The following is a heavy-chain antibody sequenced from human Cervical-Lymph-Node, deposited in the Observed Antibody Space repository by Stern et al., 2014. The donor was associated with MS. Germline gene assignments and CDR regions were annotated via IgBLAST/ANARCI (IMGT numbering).Heavy chain of an antibody. CDR2: IIIGSGNT. J-gene: IGHJ4*02. Sequence: QMQLVHSGPEVKKPGTSVKVSCKASGFTFTSSAVQWVRQAPGQRLEWLVMIIIGSGNTNYAQKFQERFPITRDMSTSTAYMELSSLRSEDTAVYYCAEDWSYYDSSGYYYYFDYWGQGTLVTVSS. CDR3: AEDWSYYDSSGYYYYFDY. CDR1: GFTFTSSA. V-gene: IGHV1-58*01. D-gene: IGHD3-22*01.